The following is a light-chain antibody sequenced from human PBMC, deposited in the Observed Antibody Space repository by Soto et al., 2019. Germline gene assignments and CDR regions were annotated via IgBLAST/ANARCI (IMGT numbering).Light chain of an antibody. V-gene: IGLV2-14*01. CDR1: SCVVGGYNC. J-gene: IGLJ1*01. Sequence: QSVLSQLASVSGSPGQSITISGPGTSCVVGGYNCVSWYQPHPAKAPKLMMYEVSNRLSGCSNRFSRTKSGNTAPLTIPGLQAEDEADYSSSSYTSSSTLRVFGTGTKVTVL. CDR2: EVS. CDR3: SSYTSSSTLRV.